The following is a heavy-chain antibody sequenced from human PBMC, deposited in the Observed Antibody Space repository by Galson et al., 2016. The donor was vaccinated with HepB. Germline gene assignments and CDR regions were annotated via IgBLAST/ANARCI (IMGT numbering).Heavy chain of an antibody. J-gene: IGHJ5*01. V-gene: IGHV5-51*01. CDR1: GYIFTSHW. CDR3: ARQPHYDVLTGCWFDV. D-gene: IGHD3-9*01. CDR2: IYPSNSDT. Sequence: KVSCKGSGYIFTSHWIAWVRQVPGKGLEWMGVIYPSNSDTKYSPSFEGQVTISADKSTSTASLQWTSLKASDTAVYYCARQPHYDVLTGCWFDVWGHGTLVTVSS.